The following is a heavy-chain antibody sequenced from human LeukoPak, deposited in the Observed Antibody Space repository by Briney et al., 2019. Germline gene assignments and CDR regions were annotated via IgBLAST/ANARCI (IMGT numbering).Heavy chain of an antibody. CDR3: AKDRTPYNWNDGPLFDY. D-gene: IGHD1-20*01. V-gene: IGHV3-23*01. CDR1: GFTFSTYA. CDR2: ISGSGGST. Sequence: GGSLRLSCAASGFTFSTYAMSWVRQAPGRGLEWVSAISGSGGSTYYADSVKGRFTISRDNSKNTLYLQMNSLRAEDTAVYYCAKDRTPYNWNDGPLFDYWGQGTLVTVSS. J-gene: IGHJ4*02.